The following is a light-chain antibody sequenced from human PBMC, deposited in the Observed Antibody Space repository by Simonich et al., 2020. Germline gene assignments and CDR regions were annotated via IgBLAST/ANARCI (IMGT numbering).Light chain of an antibody. CDR3: SSYTSSSHVV. CDR2: DVS. Sequence: QSALTQPASVSGSPGQSITISCTVTSSDVGGYNYVSWYHQHPGKAPKLLIYDVSNRPSGVSNRFSGSKSGNTASLTISGLQAEDEADYYCSSYTSSSHVVFGGGTKLTVL. CDR1: SSDVGGYNY. V-gene: IGLV2-14*03. J-gene: IGLJ2*01.